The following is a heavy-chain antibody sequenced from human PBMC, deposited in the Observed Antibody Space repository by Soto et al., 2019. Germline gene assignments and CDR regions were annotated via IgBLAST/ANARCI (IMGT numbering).Heavy chain of an antibody. J-gene: IGHJ6*02. CDR1: GYSISSSNW. Sequence: PSETLSLTCAVSGYSISSSNWWGWIRQPPGKGLEWIGYIYYSGSTYYNPSLKSRVTMSVDTSKNQFSLKLSSVTAVDTAVYYCARMSGWGITGTYYYYGMDVWGQGTTVTV. D-gene: IGHD1-20*01. V-gene: IGHV4-28*01. CDR2: IYYSGST. CDR3: ARMSGWGITGTYYYYGMDV.